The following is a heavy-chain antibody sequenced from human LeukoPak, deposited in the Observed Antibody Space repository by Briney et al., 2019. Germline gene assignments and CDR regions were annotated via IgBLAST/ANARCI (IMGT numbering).Heavy chain of an antibody. CDR1: GFTFSSYG. J-gene: IGHJ4*02. V-gene: IGHV3-30*18. CDR3: AKDTWQYYFDY. CDR2: ISYDGSNK. Sequence: PGGSLRLSCAASGFTFSSYGMHWVRQAPGKGLEWVAVISYDGSNKYYADSVKGRFTISRDNSKNTLYLQMNSLRAKDTAVYYCAKDTWQYYFDYWGQGTLVTVSS. D-gene: IGHD3-16*01.